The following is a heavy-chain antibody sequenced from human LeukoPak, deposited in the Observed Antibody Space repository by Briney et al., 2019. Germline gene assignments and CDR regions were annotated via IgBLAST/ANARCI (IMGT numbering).Heavy chain of an antibody. Sequence: ASVKVSCKASGYTFTSYDINWVRQATGQGLEWMGWMNPNSGNTGYAQKFQGRVTMTRNTSISTAYMELSSLRSEDTAVYYCARLANIRYFDWLPRPQGAFDIWGQGTMVTVSS. CDR2: MNPNSGNT. CDR1: GYTFTSYD. CDR3: ARLANIRYFDWLPRPQGAFDI. D-gene: IGHD3-9*01. J-gene: IGHJ3*02. V-gene: IGHV1-8*01.